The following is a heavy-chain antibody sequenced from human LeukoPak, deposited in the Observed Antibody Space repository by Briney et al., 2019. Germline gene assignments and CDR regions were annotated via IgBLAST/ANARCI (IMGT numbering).Heavy chain of an antibody. CDR3: ARVPGRKYYFDY. J-gene: IGHJ4*02. V-gene: IGHV4-38-2*02. CDR1: GYSISSGYY. Sequence: SETLSLTCTVSGYSISSGYYWGWIRQPPGKGLEWIGSIYHSGSTYYNPSLKSRVTISVETSKNQFSLKLSSVTAADTAVYYCARVPGRKYYFDYWGQGTLVTVSS. CDR2: IYHSGST.